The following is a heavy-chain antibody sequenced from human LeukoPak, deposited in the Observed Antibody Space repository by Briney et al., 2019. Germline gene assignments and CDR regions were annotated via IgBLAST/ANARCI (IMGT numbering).Heavy chain of an antibody. V-gene: IGHV3-53*01. CDR3: ARDLDHNAFDI. J-gene: IGHJ3*02. Sequence: GGSLRLSCAAPGFTVSSNYMSWDRQAPGKGLEWVSVIYSGGSTYYADSVKGRFTISRDNSKNTLYLQMNSLRAEDTAVYYCARDLDHNAFDIWGQGTMVTVSS. CDR2: IYSGGST. D-gene: IGHD1-14*01. CDR1: GFTVSSNY.